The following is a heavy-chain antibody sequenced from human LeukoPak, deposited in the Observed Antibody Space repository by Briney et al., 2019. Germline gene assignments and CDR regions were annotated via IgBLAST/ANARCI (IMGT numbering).Heavy chain of an antibody. V-gene: IGHV4-38-2*02. J-gene: IGHJ3*02. CDR1: GYSISSGYY. CDR2: IYHSGST. Sequence: SETLSLTCTVSGYSISSGYYWGWIRQPPGKGLEWIGSIYHSGSTYYNPSLKSRVTISVDTSKNQFSLKLSSVTAADTAVYYCARILRSIVGATPYAFDIWGQGTMVTVSS. D-gene: IGHD1-26*01. CDR3: ARILRSIVGATPYAFDI.